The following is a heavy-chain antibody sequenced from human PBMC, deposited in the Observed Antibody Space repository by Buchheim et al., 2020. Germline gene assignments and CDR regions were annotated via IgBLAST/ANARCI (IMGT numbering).Heavy chain of an antibody. CDR3: ARNHYCSSTSCYPAAYYYYGMDV. CDR2: INPNSGGT. V-gene: IGHV1-2*06. CDR1: GYTFTGYY. Sequence: QVQLVQSGAEVKKPGASVTVSCKASGYTFTGYYMHWVRQAPGQGLEWMGRINPNSGGTNSAQKFQGRVTMTRETSIRPAYMELSSLRSEDTAVYYCARNHYCSSTSCYPAAYYYYGMDVWGQGTT. J-gene: IGHJ6*02. D-gene: IGHD2-2*01.